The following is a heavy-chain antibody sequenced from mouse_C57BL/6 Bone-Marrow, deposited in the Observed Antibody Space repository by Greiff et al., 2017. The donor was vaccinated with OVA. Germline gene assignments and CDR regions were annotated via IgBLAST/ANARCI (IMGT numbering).Heavy chain of an antibody. J-gene: IGHJ3*01. D-gene: IGHD3-2*02. Sequence: VKLQESGPELVKPGASVKISCKASGYAFSSSWMNWVKQRPGKGLEWIGRIYPGDGDTNYNGKFKGKATLTADKSSSTAYMQLSSLTSEDSAVYFCARQLSPYWGQGTLVTVSA. CDR3: ARQLSPY. V-gene: IGHV1-82*01. CDR1: GYAFSSSW. CDR2: IYPGDGDT.